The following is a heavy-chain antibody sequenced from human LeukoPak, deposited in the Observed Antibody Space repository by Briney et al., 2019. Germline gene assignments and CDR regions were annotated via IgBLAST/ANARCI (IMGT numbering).Heavy chain of an antibody. CDR1: GFTFSSYA. CDR2: ISGSGGST. V-gene: IGHV3-23*01. J-gene: IGHJ4*02. Sequence: GGSLRLSCAASGFTFSSYAMSWVRQAPGKGLEWVSAISGSGGSTYYADSVRGRFTISRDNSKNTLYLQMNSLRAEDTAVYYCAKGAPNYYDSSGYYHYWGQGTLVTVSS. CDR3: AKGAPNYYDSSGYYHY. D-gene: IGHD3-22*01.